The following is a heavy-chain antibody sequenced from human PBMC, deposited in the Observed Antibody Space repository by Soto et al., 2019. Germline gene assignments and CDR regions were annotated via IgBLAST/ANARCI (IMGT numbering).Heavy chain of an antibody. CDR3: ARTYSSSWYPVLWFDP. CDR2: IKSKTHGGTT. Sequence: AGGSLRLSCAASDFTFSNAWINWVRQAPGKGLEWVGRIKSKTHGGTTDFAAPVKGRFAISRDDSKNMVYLQMSSLKASDTAMYYCARTYSSSWYPVLWFDPWGQGTLVTVSS. D-gene: IGHD6-13*01. J-gene: IGHJ5*02. CDR1: DFTFSNAW. V-gene: IGHV3-15*07.